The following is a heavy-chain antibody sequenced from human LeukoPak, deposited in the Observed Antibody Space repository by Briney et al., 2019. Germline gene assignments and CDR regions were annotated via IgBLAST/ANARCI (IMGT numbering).Heavy chain of an antibody. Sequence: ASVTVSCKASGYTFTNYDINWVRQATGQGLEWMGWMNPNSGNTDYAQKFQGRVTMTRDTSISTAYMELNSLRSEDTAVYYCATYSSSSVRGVDPWGQGTLVTVSS. D-gene: IGHD6-13*01. CDR2: MNPNSGNT. CDR3: ATYSSSSVRGVDP. J-gene: IGHJ5*02. CDR1: GYTFTNYD. V-gene: IGHV1-8*01.